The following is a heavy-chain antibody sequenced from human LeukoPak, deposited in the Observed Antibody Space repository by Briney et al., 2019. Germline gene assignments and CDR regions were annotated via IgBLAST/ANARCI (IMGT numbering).Heavy chain of an antibody. CDR1: GYTFSYYY. Sequence: ASVKVSCKASGYTFSYYYIHWVRQAPGQGLEWVGWINPNSGGTDSAQKLQGRVTMTRDTSISATYMELRTLTSDDTAVYYCARGTRGSYSSIHDWGQGTLVTVSS. CDR2: INPNSGGT. V-gene: IGHV1-2*02. CDR3: ARGTRGSYSSIHD. D-gene: IGHD1-26*01. J-gene: IGHJ4*02.